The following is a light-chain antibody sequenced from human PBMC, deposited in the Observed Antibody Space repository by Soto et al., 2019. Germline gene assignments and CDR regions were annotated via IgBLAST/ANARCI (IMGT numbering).Light chain of an antibody. V-gene: IGKV1-33*01. CDR3: QQFDNVPIT. CDR2: AVS. J-gene: IGKJ4*01. Sequence: DTEMTQSQSSLSASIGDRVTITCQASQDISKYLNWYQQKPGKAPRLLIFAVSDLQPGVPSRFIGSRPGTDFTFTISSLQPEDLATYYCQQFDNVPITSGGGTKVDIK. CDR1: QDISKY.